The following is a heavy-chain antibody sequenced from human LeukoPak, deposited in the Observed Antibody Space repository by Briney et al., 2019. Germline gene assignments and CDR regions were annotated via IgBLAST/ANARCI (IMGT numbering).Heavy chain of an antibody. J-gene: IGHJ4*02. CDR3: ARHGVTIFGVEFDY. CDR2: IYYSGST. V-gene: IGHV4-39*01. CDR1: GGSISSYY. Sequence: SETLSLTCTVSGGSISSYYWGWIRQPPGKGLEWIGSIYYSGSTYYNPSLKSRVTISVDTSKNQFSLKLSSVTAADTAVYYCARHGVTIFGVEFDYWGRGTLVTVSS. D-gene: IGHD3-3*01.